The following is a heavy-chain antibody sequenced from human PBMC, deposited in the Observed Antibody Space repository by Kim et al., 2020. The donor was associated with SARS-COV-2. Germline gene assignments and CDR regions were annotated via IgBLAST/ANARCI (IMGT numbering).Heavy chain of an antibody. CDR2: IYYSGNT. D-gene: IGHD2-15*01. Sequence: SETLSLTCSVSGGSSTRSSYYWGWIRQPPGKGLEWIGSIYYSGNTYYNPSLKSRVTISVDTSKNQFSLKLSSVTAADTAVYYCARRTSGGPFDYWGQGTL. V-gene: IGHV4-39*01. CDR1: GGSSTRSSYY. J-gene: IGHJ4*02. CDR3: ARRTSGGPFDY.